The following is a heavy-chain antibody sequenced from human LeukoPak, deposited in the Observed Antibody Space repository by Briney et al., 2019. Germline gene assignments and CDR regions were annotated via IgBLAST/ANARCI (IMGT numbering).Heavy chain of an antibody. J-gene: IGHJ4*02. V-gene: IGHV3-23*01. D-gene: IGHD3-3*02. CDR3: AKAGVISGWDY. Sequence: GGSLSLSCAASRFTLSNYPMGWVRQAPVKGLEWLSAIGEEKSGSWTKSADSVKGCFTISRDNSENTLYLQMDSLTVEDTAVYYCAKAGVISGWDYWGQGVLVTVSS. CDR1: RFTLSNYP. CDR2: IGEEKSGSWT.